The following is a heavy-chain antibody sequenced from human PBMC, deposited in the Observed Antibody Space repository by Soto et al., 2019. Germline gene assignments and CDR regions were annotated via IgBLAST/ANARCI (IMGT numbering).Heavy chain of an antibody. J-gene: IGHJ2*01. Sequence: QVQLVESGGGVVQPGRSLRLSCAASGFTFKNYAMHWVRQAPGKGLEWVAVISYDGDNIYYADSVKDRFTISRDDAGNTLYLQMNSLRAEDTAIYSCAKSGATVTTFWYFDLWGHGTLVTVSA. CDR1: GFTFKNYA. V-gene: IGHV3-30*18. D-gene: IGHD4-17*01. CDR3: AKSGATVTTFWYFDL. CDR2: ISYDGDNI.